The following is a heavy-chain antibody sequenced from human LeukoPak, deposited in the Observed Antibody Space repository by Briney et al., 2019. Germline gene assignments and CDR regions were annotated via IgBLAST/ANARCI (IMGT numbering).Heavy chain of an antibody. V-gene: IGHV3-23*01. Sequence: SGGSLRLSCAPSGFTFSNFAMSWVRQAPGKGLEWVSGISNSGGRTYYADSVKGRFTISRDNSKNTLYLQMNSLRAEDTAVYYCAKDTSGYYIWAFDYWGQGTLVTVSS. CDR1: GFTFSNFA. CDR3: AKDTSGYYIWAFDY. D-gene: IGHD3-3*01. J-gene: IGHJ4*02. CDR2: ISNSGGRT.